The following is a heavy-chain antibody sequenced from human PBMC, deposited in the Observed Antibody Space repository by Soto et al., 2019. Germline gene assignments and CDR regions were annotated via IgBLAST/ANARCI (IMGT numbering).Heavy chain of an antibody. CDR3: AKDGSGAPGYVPGDY. CDR2: ISIEGNHK. Sequence: QVQLVESGGGVVQPGRSLTLSCVASGFTFSNYGMHWVRLAPGKGLEWVAVISIEGNHKYYANSVKGRFTISRDNSKSTVYLQMNSLSAEDTAVYYCAKDGSGAPGYVPGDYWGQGTLVTVSS. V-gene: IGHV3-30*18. J-gene: IGHJ4*02. CDR1: GFTFSNYG. D-gene: IGHD2-15*01.